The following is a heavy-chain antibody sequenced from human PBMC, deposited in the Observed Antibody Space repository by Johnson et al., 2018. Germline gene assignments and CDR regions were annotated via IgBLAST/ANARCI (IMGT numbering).Heavy chain of an antibody. CDR3: AAVGGPYYYYYFMDV. Sequence: VQLLETGGGVVQPGKSLRLSCAASGFTFRGYGMHWVRQAPGKGLDWVAVISYDGNKKDYADAVKGRFTISRDNSQNPLYLQMNSLRIEDQAVYYCAAVGGPYYYYYFMDVWGKGTTVTVSS. V-gene: IGHV3-30*03. CDR2: ISYDGNKK. J-gene: IGHJ6*03. D-gene: IGHD2-15*01. CDR1: GFTFRGYG.